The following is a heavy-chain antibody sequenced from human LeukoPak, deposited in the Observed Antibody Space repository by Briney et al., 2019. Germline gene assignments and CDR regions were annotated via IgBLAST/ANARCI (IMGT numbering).Heavy chain of an antibody. D-gene: IGHD6-13*01. J-gene: IGHJ4*02. CDR3: ARVNKGGIAAAGIGCVGY. Sequence: SETLSLTCTVSGGSISSSSYYWGWIRQPPGKGLEWIGSIYYSGSTYYNPSRKSRFTISVDTSKNQFSLKLSSVTAADTAVYYCARVNKGGIAAAGIGCVGYWGQGTLVTVSS. CDR2: IYYSGST. V-gene: IGHV4-39*07. CDR1: GGSISSSSYY.